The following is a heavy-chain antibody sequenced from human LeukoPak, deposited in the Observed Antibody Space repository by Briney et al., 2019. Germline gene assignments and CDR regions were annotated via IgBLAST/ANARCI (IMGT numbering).Heavy chain of an antibody. D-gene: IGHD1-14*01. Sequence: GGSLRLSCAASGFTFSSYSMNWVRQAPGKGLEWVSSISSSSYIYYADSVKGRFTISRDNAKNSLYLQMNSLRAEDTAVYYCARGEPDDAFDIWGQGTMVTVSS. J-gene: IGHJ3*02. CDR3: ARGEPDDAFDI. CDR1: GFTFSSYS. V-gene: IGHV3-21*01. CDR2: ISSSSYI.